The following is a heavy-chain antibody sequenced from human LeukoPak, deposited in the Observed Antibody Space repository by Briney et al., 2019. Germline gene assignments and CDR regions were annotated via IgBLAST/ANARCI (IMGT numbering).Heavy chain of an antibody. CDR3: AREYHDFWSALPIEYNWFDP. CDR2: INPNSGGT. D-gene: IGHD3-3*01. J-gene: IGHJ5*02. CDR1: GYTFTAYY. Sequence: ASVKVSCKASGYTFTAYYLHWVRQAPGQGLEWMGWINPNSGGTNYAQKFQGRVTMTRDTSISTAYMELSRLRSDDTAVYYCAREYHDFWSALPIEYNWFDPWGQGTLVTVSS. V-gene: IGHV1-2*02.